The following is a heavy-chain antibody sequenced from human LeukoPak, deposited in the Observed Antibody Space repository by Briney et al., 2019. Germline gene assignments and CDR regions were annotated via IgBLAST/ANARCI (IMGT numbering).Heavy chain of an antibody. CDR3: ARGLQPDGSYFYYYYGMDV. Sequence: SETLSLTCTVSGGSISGNNNYWGWIRQPPGKGLEWIGYIYYSGSTNYNPSLKSRVTISVDTSKNQFSLKLSSVTAADTAVYYCARGLQPDGSYFYYYYGMDVWGQGTTVTVSS. J-gene: IGHJ6*02. V-gene: IGHV4-61*05. CDR1: GGSISGNNNY. D-gene: IGHD1-26*01. CDR2: IYYSGST.